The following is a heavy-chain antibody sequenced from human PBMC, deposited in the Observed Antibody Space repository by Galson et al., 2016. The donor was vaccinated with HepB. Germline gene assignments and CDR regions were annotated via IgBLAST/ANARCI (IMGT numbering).Heavy chain of an antibody. J-gene: IGHJ6*04. Sequence: SLRLSCAASGFIFSTHDMHWVRQVTGKGLEWVSGIETAGDTYYADSVKGRFTISRENGKNSVYLQMNSLSAGDTAVYYCARGKSLRTMPWNYGLDVWGKGTTVTVSS. CDR3: ARGKSLRTMPWNYGLDV. CDR2: IETAGDT. CDR1: GFIFSTHD. D-gene: IGHD2-2*01. V-gene: IGHV3-13*01.